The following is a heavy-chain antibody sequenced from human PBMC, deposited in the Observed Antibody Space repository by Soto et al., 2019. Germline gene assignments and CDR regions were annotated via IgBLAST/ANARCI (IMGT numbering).Heavy chain of an antibody. V-gene: IGHV3-30*18. CDR3: AYDFTTDIVVVVAAAPEFAP. D-gene: IGHD2-15*01. CDR2: ISYDGSNK. J-gene: IGHJ5*02. CDR1: GFTFSSYG. Sequence: GGSLRLSCAASGFTFSSYGMHWVRPAPGKGLEWVAVISYDGSNKYYADSVKGRFTISRDNSKNTLYLQMNSLRAEDTAVYYCAYDFTTDIVVVVAAAPEFAPWGQGTLVTVSS.